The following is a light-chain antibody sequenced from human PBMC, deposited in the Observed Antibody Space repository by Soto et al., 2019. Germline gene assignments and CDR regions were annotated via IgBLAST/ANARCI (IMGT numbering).Light chain of an antibody. CDR2: DAS. Sequence: EIVLTQSPGTLSLSPGERATLSCRASQSVRSNYLAWYQQQPGQAPRLLIYDASRRATGTPDRFSGSGSGTDFTLTISRLEPEDLAVYFCQQYGTSSMHTFGQGTKLEIK. V-gene: IGKV3-20*01. J-gene: IGKJ2*01. CDR3: QQYGTSSMHT. CDR1: QSVRSNY.